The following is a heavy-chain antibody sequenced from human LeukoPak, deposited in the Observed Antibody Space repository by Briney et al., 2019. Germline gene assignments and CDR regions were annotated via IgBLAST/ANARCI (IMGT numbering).Heavy chain of an antibody. Sequence: GGSLRLSCAASGFIFKTYTMTWDRQAPGKGLEWVSSITGDCKYITYADSVKGRFTISRDNAKNSLYLQVASLRGDDTATYYCAREGNDYYYDQWGQGTLVTVSP. CDR3: AREGNDYYYDQ. CDR1: GFIFKTYT. CDR2: ITGDCKYI. V-gene: IGHV3-21*01. J-gene: IGHJ4*02. D-gene: IGHD3-16*01.